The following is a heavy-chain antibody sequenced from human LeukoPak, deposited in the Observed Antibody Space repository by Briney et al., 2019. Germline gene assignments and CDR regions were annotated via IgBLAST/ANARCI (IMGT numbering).Heavy chain of an antibody. CDR2: IYGGGDT. J-gene: IGHJ4*02. D-gene: IGHD3-3*01. V-gene: IGHV3-53*01. CDR3: AKESGYYHY. CDR1: GFSVNNNY. Sequence: PGGSLRLSCAASGFSVNNNYVNWVRQAPGKGLEWVSIIYGGGDTSYADSVKGRFTISRDNSKNMVYLQMNSLRVEDTAVYHCAKESGYYHYWGQGTQVTVSS.